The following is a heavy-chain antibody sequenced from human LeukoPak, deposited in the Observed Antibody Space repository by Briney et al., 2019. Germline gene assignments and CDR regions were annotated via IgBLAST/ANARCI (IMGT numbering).Heavy chain of an antibody. V-gene: IGHV3-30*02. CDR3: AKDATRGSYTTFDY. CDR2: IRNDGSNN. Sequence: GGSLRLSCAASGFTFRSYGMHWVRQAPRKGLEWVAFIRNDGSNNYYADSVKGRFTISRDNSKNTLYLQMNNLRAEDTAIYYCAKDATRGSYTTFDYWGQGTLVTVSS. J-gene: IGHJ4*02. D-gene: IGHD1-26*01. CDR1: GFTFRSYG.